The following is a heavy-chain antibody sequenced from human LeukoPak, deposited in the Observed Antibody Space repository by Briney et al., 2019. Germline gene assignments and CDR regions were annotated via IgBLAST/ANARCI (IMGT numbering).Heavy chain of an antibody. V-gene: IGHV3-21*01. CDR3: ARDGDGYNVFDY. J-gene: IGHJ4*02. CDR2: ISSSSSYI. Sequence: GGSLRLSCAASGFTFSSYSMSWVRQAPGKGLEWVSSISSSSSYIYYADSVKGRFTISRDNAKNSLYLQMNSLRAEDTAVYYCARDGDGYNVFDYWGQGTLVTVSS. CDR1: GFTFSSYS. D-gene: IGHD5-24*01.